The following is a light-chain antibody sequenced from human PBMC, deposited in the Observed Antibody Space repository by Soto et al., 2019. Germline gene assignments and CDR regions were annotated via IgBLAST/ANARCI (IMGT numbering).Light chain of an antibody. Sequence: QSVLPQPASVSGSPGQSIAISCTGTSSDVGGYNYVSWYQHHPGKAPTVMIYDVSNRPSGVSDRFSGSKSGNTASLTISGLQADDEADYYCSSYTSSSTYVFGTGTKVTVL. CDR3: SSYTSSSTYV. V-gene: IGLV2-14*03. J-gene: IGLJ1*01. CDR2: DVS. CDR1: SSDVGGYNY.